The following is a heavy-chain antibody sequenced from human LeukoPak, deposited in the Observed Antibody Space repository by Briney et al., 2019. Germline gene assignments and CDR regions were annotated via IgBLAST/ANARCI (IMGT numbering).Heavy chain of an antibody. CDR3: ARALRYYSDSSGYAFDY. D-gene: IGHD3-22*01. CDR1: GGTFRNFA. Sequence: GASVKVSCKASGGTFRNFAISWVRQAPGQGLEWMGGIIPIFRTANYAQKFQGRVTITAGESTSTAYMELSSLRSEDTAVYYCARALRYYSDSSGYAFDYWGQGTLVTVSS. V-gene: IGHV1-69*13. J-gene: IGHJ4*02. CDR2: IIPIFRTA.